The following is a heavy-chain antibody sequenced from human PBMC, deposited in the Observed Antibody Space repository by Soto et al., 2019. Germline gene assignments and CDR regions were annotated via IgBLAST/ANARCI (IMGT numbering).Heavy chain of an antibody. J-gene: IGHJ4*02. D-gene: IGHD1-1*01. CDR2: MNPNSGNT. V-gene: IGHV1-8*01. Sequence: ASVKVSCKTSGYTFTSYDISWVRQATGQGLEWMGWMNPNSGNTGYAQKFQGRVSMTRNTSISTAYMELSSLRSEDTAVYYCASEPRPGPLAYWGQRTLVXVSS. CDR3: ASEPRPGPLAY. CDR1: GYTFTSYD.